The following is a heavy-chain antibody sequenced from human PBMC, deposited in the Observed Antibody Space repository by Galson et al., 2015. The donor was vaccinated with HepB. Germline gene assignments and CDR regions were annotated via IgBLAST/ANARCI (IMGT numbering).Heavy chain of an antibody. V-gene: IGHV1-8*01. D-gene: IGHD6-13*01. CDR1: GYTFTSYD. Sequence: SVKVSCKASGYTFTSYDINWVRQATGQGLEWMGWMNPNSGNTGYAQKFQGRVTMTRNTSISTAYMELSSLRSEDTAVYYCASKPQQGRAFDIWGQGTMVTVSS. CDR3: ASKPQQGRAFDI. J-gene: IGHJ3*02. CDR2: MNPNSGNT.